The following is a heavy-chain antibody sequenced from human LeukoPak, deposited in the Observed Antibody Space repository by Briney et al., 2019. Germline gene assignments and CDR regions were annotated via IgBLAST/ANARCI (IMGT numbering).Heavy chain of an antibody. V-gene: IGHV3-9*03. CDR1: GFTFEDYA. CDR2: ISWNSGSI. Sequence: GGSLRLSCAASGFTFEDYAMHWVRQAPGKGLEWVSGISWNSGSIGYADSVKGRFTISRDNAKNSLYLQMNSLRAEDMALYYCAKDIRAVAGASSAFDIWGQGTMVTVSS. D-gene: IGHD6-19*01. J-gene: IGHJ3*02. CDR3: AKDIRAVAGASSAFDI.